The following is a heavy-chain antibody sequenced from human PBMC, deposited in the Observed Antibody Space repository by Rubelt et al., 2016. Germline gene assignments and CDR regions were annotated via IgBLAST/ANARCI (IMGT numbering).Heavy chain of an antibody. J-gene: IGHJ5*02. D-gene: IGHD6-13*01. Sequence: VWVSRIHSDGSGISYADSVKGRFTISRDNAKNTLYVQMNSLRAEDTAVYYCARASYSSSWHGDNWFDLWGQGTLVTVSS. V-gene: IGHV3-74*01. CDR3: ARASYSSSWHGDNWFDL. CDR2: IHSDGSGI.